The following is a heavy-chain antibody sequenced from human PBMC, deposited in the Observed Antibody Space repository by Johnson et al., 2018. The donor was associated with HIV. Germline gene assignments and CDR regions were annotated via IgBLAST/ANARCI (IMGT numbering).Heavy chain of an antibody. CDR2: IYSGGST. CDR1: GFTVSSNY. J-gene: IGHJ3*02. CDR3: ARRASGWHAFDI. V-gene: IGHV3-66*03. D-gene: IGHD6-19*01. Sequence: VQLVESGGGLIQPGGSLRLSCAASGFTVSSNYMSWVRQAPGKGLEWVSVIYSGGSTYYADSVKGRFTISRDNSKSTLYLQMNSLRVEDTAVYFCARRASGWHAFDIWGQGTMVTVSS.